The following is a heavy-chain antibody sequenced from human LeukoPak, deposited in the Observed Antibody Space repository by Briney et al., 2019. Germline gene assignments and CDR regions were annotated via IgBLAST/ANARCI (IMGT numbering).Heavy chain of an antibody. CDR2: IYTSGST. V-gene: IGHV4-4*07. D-gene: IGHD3-22*01. CDR1: GGSISSYY. J-gene: IGHJ4*02. Sequence: SETLSLTCTVSGGSISSYYWSWIRQPAGKGREWIGRIYTSGSTNYNPSLKSRVTMSVDTSKNQFSLKLSSVTAADTAVYYCAREQTYYDSSGYYYAYFDYWGQGTLVTVSS. CDR3: AREQTYYDSSGYYYAYFDY.